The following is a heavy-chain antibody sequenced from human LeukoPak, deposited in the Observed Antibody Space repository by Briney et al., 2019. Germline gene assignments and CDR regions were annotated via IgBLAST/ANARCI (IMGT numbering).Heavy chain of an antibody. Sequence: PSETLSLTCTVSGGSISSGDHYWRWIRQPPGKGLEWIGYIYYSGSTYYNPSLKSRVTISVDTSKNQFSLKLSSVAAADTAVYYCASHSQSVRGGLANWFDPWGQGTLVTVSS. J-gene: IGHJ5*02. CDR3: ASHSQSVRGGLANWFDP. D-gene: IGHD2-15*01. V-gene: IGHV4-30-4*01. CDR1: GGSISSGDHY. CDR2: IYYSGST.